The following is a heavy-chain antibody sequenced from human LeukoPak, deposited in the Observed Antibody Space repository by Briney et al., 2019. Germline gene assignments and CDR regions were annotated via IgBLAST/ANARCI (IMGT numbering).Heavy chain of an antibody. CDR3: TTTPIGYCPNGVCYTRNDAFDI. D-gene: IGHD2-8*01. CDR1: GFTFNSAW. V-gene: IGHV3-15*01. Sequence: PGGSLRLSCAASGFTFNSAWMSWVRQAPGKGLEWVGRIKTKTDGETTDYAAPVKGRFTISRDDSKYTLYLQMNSLKTEDTALYYCTTTPIGYCPNGVCYTRNDAFDIWGQGTMVTVSS. J-gene: IGHJ3*02. CDR2: IKTKTDGETT.